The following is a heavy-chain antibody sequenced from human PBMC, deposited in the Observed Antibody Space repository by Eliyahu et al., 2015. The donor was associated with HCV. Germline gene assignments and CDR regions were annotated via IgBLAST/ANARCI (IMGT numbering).Heavy chain of an antibody. CDR3: AKPRRGSGLGVFDY. D-gene: IGHD2-15*01. CDR2: ISGRVGGA. CDR1: GFTFSSYA. J-gene: IGHJ4*02. Sequence: EVQLLESGGGLVQPGGSLRLSCAASGFTFSSYAMSWVRQAPGKGLEWVSAISGRVGGASHADSVKGRFTISRDNSKNTLYLQMNSLRAEDTAVYYCAKPRRGSGLGVFDYWGQGTLVTVSS. V-gene: IGHV3-23*01.